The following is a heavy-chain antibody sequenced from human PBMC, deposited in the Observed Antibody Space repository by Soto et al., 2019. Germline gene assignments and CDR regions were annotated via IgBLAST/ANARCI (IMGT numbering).Heavy chain of an antibody. D-gene: IGHD1-1*01. CDR1: GFTFSSYW. V-gene: IGHV3-74*01. J-gene: IGHJ4*02. CDR2: INSDGSST. CDR3: ANDPTPRDFLVIHDFDS. Sequence: GGSLRLCCAASGFTFSSYWMHWVRQTPGKGLVWVSRINSDGSSTYYADSVTGRFTISRDNAKNTLYLQMNSVRAEDTAVDNLANDPTPRDFLVIHDFDSWGKG.